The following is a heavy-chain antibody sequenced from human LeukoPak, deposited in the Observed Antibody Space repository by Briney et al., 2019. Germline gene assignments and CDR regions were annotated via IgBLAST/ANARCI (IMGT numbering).Heavy chain of an antibody. J-gene: IGHJ3*02. D-gene: IGHD6-19*01. V-gene: IGHV1-69*04. CDR2: IIPILGIT. CDR3: ARDLHPNGIAVAGTGAFDI. Sequence: SVKVSCKASGGTFSSYAISWVRQAPGQGLEWMGRIIPILGITHYAQKFQGRVTLTADKSTSTAYMELSSLRSEATAVYYCARDLHPNGIAVAGTGAFDIWGQGTMVTVSS. CDR1: GGTFSSYA.